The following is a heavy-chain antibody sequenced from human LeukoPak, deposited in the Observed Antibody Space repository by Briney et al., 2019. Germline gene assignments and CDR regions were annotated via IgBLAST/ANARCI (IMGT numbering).Heavy chain of an antibody. CDR2: INPNSGGT. V-gene: IGHV1-2*02. D-gene: IGHD3-16*02. CDR1: GYTFTFYY. J-gene: IGHJ4*02. CDR3: ARGDYVWGRYRYGYDY. Sequence: ASVKVSCKASGYTFTFYYMHWVRQAPGQGLEWMGLINPNSGGTNYAQKFQGRVTMTRDTSISTAYMELSRLRSDDTAVYYCARGDYVWGRYRYGYDYWGQGTLVTVSS.